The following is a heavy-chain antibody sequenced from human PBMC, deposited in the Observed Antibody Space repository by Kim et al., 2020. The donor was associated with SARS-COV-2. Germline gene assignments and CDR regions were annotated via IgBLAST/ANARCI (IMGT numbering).Heavy chain of an antibody. J-gene: IGHJ4*02. CDR2: FDPEDGET. V-gene: IGHV1-24*01. D-gene: IGHD3-10*01. CDR3: ATELGWFGAFDY. Sequence: ASVKVSCKVSGYTLTELSIHWVRQAPGKGLEWMGGFDPEDGETIYAQKFQGRVTMTEDTSTDTAYMELSSLRSEDTAVYYCATELGWFGAFDYWGQGTLVTVSS. CDR1: GYTLTELS.